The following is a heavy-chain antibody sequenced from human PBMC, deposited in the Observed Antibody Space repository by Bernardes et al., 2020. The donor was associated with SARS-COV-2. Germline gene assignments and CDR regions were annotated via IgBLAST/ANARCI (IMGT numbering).Heavy chain of an antibody. J-gene: IGHJ4*02. CDR2: IYDGGRP. Sequence: GHQGPGCAAFGFTVTKNYMSWVRENPGQGLEWVSQIYDGGRPYYADSVRGRFAISRDNSKNTFNLEVNNLRVEDTGVYYCAVRISGCVYWGKGTLLTVFS. V-gene: IGHV3-66*01. CDR3: AVRISGCVY. CDR1: GFTVTKNY. D-gene: IGHD2-21*01.